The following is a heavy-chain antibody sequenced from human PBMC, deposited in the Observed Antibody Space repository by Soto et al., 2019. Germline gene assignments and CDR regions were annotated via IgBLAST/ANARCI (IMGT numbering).Heavy chain of an antibody. J-gene: IGHJ4*02. CDR1: GGSISSGGYY. D-gene: IGHD3-9*01. CDR2: IYYSGST. V-gene: IGHV4-31*03. Sequence: SETLSLTCTVPGGSISSGGYYWSWIRQHPGKGLEWIGYIYYSGSTYYNPSLKTRVTISVDTSKSQFSLKLNSVTAADSAVYFCARLEGLATISYYFDFWGPGALVTVSS. CDR3: ARLEGLATISYYFDF.